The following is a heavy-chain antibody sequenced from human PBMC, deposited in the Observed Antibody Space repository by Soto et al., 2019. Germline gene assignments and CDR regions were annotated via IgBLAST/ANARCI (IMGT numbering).Heavy chain of an antibody. CDR3: ARAGSITGTTHFDY. J-gene: IGHJ4*02. Sequence: LSLTCTVSGGSISSYSWSWIRQPPGKGLEWIGYIYHSGSTYYNPSLKSRVTISVDRSKNQFSLKLSSVTAADTAVYYCARAGSITGTTHFDYWGQGTLGTVSS. D-gene: IGHD1-20*01. CDR1: GGSISSYS. CDR2: IYHSGST. V-gene: IGHV4-30-2*01.